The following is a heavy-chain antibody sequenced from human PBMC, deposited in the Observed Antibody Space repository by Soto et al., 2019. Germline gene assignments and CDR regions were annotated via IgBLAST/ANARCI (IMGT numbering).Heavy chain of an antibody. V-gene: IGHV3-23*05. CDR2: IDSSGTLT. CDR3: GKLLVGAGTDY. Sequence: GGSLRLSCAASGFTFSSFPMTWVRQSPGKGLEWVSSIDSSGTLTYYADSVKGRFTISRDNNRNTLYLQMNSLRAEDTAIYYCGKLLVGAGTDYWGQGTLVTVSS. J-gene: IGHJ4*02. D-gene: IGHD6-13*01. CDR1: GFTFSSFP.